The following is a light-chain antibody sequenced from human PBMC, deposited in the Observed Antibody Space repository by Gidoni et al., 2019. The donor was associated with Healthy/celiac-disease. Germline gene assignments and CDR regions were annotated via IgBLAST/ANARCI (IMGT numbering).Light chain of an antibody. J-gene: IGKJ3*01. CDR2: AAS. CDR1: QGISNY. V-gene: IGKV1-27*01. Sequence: DIQMTQSPSSLSASVGDRVTITCRASQGISNYLAWYQQKPGKVPKLLIYAASTLHSGVASRFSGSGSGTDFPLTISSLQPEDVATYYCQKYNSAQFTFGPXTKVDIK. CDR3: QKYNSAQFT.